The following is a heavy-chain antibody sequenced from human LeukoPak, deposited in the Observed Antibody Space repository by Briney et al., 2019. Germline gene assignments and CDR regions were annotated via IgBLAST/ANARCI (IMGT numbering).Heavy chain of an antibody. CDR2: IYTSGST. CDR1: GGSISSGSYY. D-gene: IGHD6-19*01. Sequence: PSETLSLTCTVSGGSISSGSYYWSWIRQPAGKGLEWIGRIYTSGSTNYNPSLKSRVTISVDTSKNQLSLKLSSVTAADTAVYYCARGSREQWLVLPSLFDYWGQGTLVTVSS. J-gene: IGHJ4*02. V-gene: IGHV4-61*02. CDR3: ARGSREQWLVLPSLFDY.